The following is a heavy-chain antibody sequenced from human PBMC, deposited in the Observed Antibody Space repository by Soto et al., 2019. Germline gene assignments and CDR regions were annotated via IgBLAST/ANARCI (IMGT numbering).Heavy chain of an antibody. Sequence: PGGSLRLSCAASGFTFSSYWMHWVRQAPGKGLVWVSRINSDGSSTSYADSVKGRFAITKDTSKNQVVLTMTNMDPVDTATYYYAHRTMRAATPLGYNWFDPWGQGTLVTVSS. V-gene: IGHV3-74*01. D-gene: IGHD2-15*01. CDR2: INSDGSST. J-gene: IGHJ5*02. CDR3: AHRTMRAATPLGYNWFDP. CDR1: GFTFSSYW.